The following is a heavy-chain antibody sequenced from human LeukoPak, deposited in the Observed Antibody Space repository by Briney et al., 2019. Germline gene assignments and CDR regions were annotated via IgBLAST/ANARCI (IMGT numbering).Heavy chain of an antibody. V-gene: IGHV1-46*01. CDR3: ARDALSYDYSWGSYGHLGIDP. CDR2: INPSGGTT. Sequence: GASVKVSCKASGYTFTRYYMHWVRQAPGQGLEWMGIINPSGGTTDYAQKFHGRITVTRDTSTSTVYMELTSLTSEDTAVCYCARDALSYDYSWGSYGHLGIDPWGQGTLVTVSS. D-gene: IGHD3-16*01. CDR1: GYTFTRYY. J-gene: IGHJ5*02.